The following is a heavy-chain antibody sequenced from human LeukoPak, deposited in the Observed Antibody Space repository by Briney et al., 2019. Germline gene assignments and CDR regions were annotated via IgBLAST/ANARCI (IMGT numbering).Heavy chain of an antibody. CDR1: GFTVSSNC. J-gene: IGHJ5*02. Sequence: GGSLRLSCAASGFTVSSNCMTWVRRAPGKGLEWVSVIYSGGSTDYADSVKGRFTISRDNSKNTIYLQMNNVRVEDTAVYYCVRDRQPVRLGFDPWGQGTLVTVSS. D-gene: IGHD3-9*01. CDR2: IYSGGST. V-gene: IGHV3-53*01. CDR3: VRDRQPVRLGFDP.